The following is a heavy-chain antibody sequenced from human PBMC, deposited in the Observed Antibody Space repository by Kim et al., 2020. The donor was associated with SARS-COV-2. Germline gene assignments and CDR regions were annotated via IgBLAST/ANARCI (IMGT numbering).Heavy chain of an antibody. V-gene: IGHV4-59*01. D-gene: IGHD3-10*01. CDR2: IYYSGST. J-gene: IGHJ6*03. CDR3: CASPGTYYYGSGSDPDYYYYYMDV. CDR1: GGSISSYY. Sequence: SETLSLTCTVSGGSISSYYWSWIRQPPGKGLEWIGYIYYSGSTNYNPSLKSRVTISVDTSKNQFSLKLSSVTAADTAVYYCCASPGTYYYGSGSDPDYYYYYMDVWGKGTTVTVSS.